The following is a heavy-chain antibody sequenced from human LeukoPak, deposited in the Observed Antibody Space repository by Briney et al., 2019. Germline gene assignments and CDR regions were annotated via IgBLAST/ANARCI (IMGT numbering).Heavy chain of an antibody. CDR1: GFSFTTYG. J-gene: IGHJ4*02. V-gene: IGHV3-30*03. CDR2: ISSDGSNK. Sequence: GGSLRLSCAASGFSFTTYGMSWVRQAPGKGLEWVAVISSDGSNKYYADSVKGRFTISRDNSKNTLYLQTNSLRAEDTAVYYCARDSQDGWGPFDYWGQGTLVTVSS. D-gene: IGHD7-27*01. CDR3: ARDSQDGWGPFDY.